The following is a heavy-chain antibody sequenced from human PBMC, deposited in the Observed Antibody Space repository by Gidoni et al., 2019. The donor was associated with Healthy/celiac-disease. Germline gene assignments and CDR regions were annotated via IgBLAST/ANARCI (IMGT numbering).Heavy chain of an antibody. CDR2: IWYDGSNK. V-gene: IGHV3-33*01. Sequence: QVQLVASAVGVVQPGRSLRLSCAASGFTVSSYGMHWVRQAPGKGLEWVAVIWYDGSNKYYADSVKGRFTISRDNSKNTLYLQMNSLRAEDTAVYYCARGGLNYYGSGSSTGYWGQGTLVTVSS. CDR1: GFTVSSYG. D-gene: IGHD3-10*01. CDR3: ARGGLNYYGSGSSTGY. J-gene: IGHJ4*02.